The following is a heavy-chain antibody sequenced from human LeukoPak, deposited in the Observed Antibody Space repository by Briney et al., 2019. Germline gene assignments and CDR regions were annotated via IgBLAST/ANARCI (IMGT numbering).Heavy chain of an antibody. J-gene: IGHJ4*02. V-gene: IGHV5-51*01. CDR3: ARLTYYYDSSGPDHYYFDY. CDR1: GYSFTSYW. D-gene: IGHD3-22*01. Sequence: GESLKISCKGSGYSFTSYWIGWVRQMPGKGLEWMGIIYPGDSDTRYSPSFQGQVTISADKSISTAYLQWSSPKASDTAMYYCARLTYYYDSSGPDHYYFDYWGQGTLVTVSS. CDR2: IYPGDSDT.